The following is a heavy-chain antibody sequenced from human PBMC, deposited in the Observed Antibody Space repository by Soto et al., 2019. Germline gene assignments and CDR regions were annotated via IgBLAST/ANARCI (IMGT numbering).Heavy chain of an antibody. CDR1: GFTLSDHY. CDR3: GRWTSGSPDC. Sequence: EVQLVESGGGLVQPGGSLRISCAASGFTLSDHYMDWVRQAPGKGLEWLGRTRNKANNYITEYATSVKGRFTISRDDSKNSVYLQLNSLKSEDTAVYYCGRWTSGSPDCWGQGTLVTVSS. D-gene: IGHD1-26*01. CDR2: TRNKANNYIT. V-gene: IGHV3-72*01. J-gene: IGHJ4*02.